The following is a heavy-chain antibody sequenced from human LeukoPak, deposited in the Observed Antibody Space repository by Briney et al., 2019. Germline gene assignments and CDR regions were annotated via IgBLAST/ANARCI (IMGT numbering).Heavy chain of an antibody. D-gene: IGHD2-15*01. CDR1: GYTFTGYY. Sequence: ASVKFSCKASGYTFTGYYMHWVRQAPGQGLEWMGRINPNSVGTNYAPKRPCRVTMTTHTTIRTAYMELSRLRSDDTAVYYCARDSVEEGWFDPWGQGTLVTVSS. CDR3: ARDSVEEGWFDP. CDR2: INPNSVGT. V-gene: IGHV1-2*06. J-gene: IGHJ5*02.